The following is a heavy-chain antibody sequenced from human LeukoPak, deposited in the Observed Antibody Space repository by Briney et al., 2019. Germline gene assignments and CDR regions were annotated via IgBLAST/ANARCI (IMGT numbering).Heavy chain of an antibody. CDR1: GFTFSSYG. CDR3: ARDRVAGIRFDN. J-gene: IGHJ4*02. CDR2: IWYDGSNK. V-gene: IGHV3-33*01. Sequence: PGRSLRLSCAASGFTFSSYGMHWVRQAPGKGLEWVAVIWYDGSNKYYADSVKGRFTISRDNSKNTLYLQMNSLGVEDTAVYYCARDRVAGIRFDNWGQGTLVTVSS. D-gene: IGHD6-19*01.